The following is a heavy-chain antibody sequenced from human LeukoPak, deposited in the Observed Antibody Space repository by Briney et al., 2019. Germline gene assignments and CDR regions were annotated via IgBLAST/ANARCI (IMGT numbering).Heavy chain of an antibody. CDR1: GFTFSRYS. Sequence: GGSLRLSCAASGFTFSRYSMNWVRQAPGKGLEWVSSISTSSSFLYYADSVKGRFTISRDNAKNSLYLQMNSLRAEDTAVYYCARSLGYCSSTSSYVYGAFDIWGQGTMVTVSS. D-gene: IGHD2-2*01. CDR2: ISTSSSFL. V-gene: IGHV3-21*01. CDR3: ARSLGYCSSTSSYVYGAFDI. J-gene: IGHJ3*02.